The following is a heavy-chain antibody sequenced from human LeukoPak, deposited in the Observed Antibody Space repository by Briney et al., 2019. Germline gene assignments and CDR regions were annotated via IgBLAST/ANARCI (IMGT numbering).Heavy chain of an antibody. J-gene: IGHJ4*02. CDR3: ARGCGGDCYLPDY. Sequence: SETLSLTCTVSGGSFSSGSYYWSWIRQPPGKGLEWIGYIYYSGSTNYNPSLKSRVTISVDTSKNQFSLKLSSVTAADTAVYYCARGCGGDCYLPDYWGQGTLVTVSS. V-gene: IGHV4-61*01. D-gene: IGHD2-21*02. CDR2: IYYSGST. CDR1: GGSFSSGSYY.